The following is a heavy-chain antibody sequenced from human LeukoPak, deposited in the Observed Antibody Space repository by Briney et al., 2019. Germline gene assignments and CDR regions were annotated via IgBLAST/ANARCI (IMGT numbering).Heavy chain of an antibody. CDR3: AREGDTVTTPDY. V-gene: IGHV4-39*07. J-gene: IGHJ4*02. Sequence: SETLSLTCTVSGGSISSSSYYWGWVRLPPGKGLEWIGSIYYSGSTYYNPSLKSRVTISVDTSKNQFSLKLSSMTAADTAVYYCAREGDTVTTPDYWGQGTLVTVSS. CDR1: GGSISSSSYY. D-gene: IGHD4-17*01. CDR2: IYYSGST.